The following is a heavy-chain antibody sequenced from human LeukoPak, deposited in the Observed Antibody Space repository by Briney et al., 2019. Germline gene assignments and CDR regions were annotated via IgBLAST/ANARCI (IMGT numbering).Heavy chain of an antibody. CDR2: ISYDGSNK. J-gene: IGHJ4*02. CDR1: GFTFSSYV. CDR3: AKDRTSVHLWLSDLDY. Sequence: GRSLRLSCAASGFTFSSYVMHWVRQAPGKGPEWVAIISYDGSNKYYADSVKGRFTISRDNSKNTLFLQMSSLRAEDTAVYYCAKDRTSVHLWLSDLDYWGQGTLVTVSS. V-gene: IGHV3-30*18. D-gene: IGHD5-18*01.